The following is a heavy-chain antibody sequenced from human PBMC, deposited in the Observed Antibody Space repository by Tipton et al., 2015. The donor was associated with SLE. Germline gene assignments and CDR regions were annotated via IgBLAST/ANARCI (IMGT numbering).Heavy chain of an antibody. Sequence: QPGAEVKKPGASVKVSCKASGYTFTSYGISWVRQAPGQGLEWMGWISAYNGNTNYAQKLQGRVTMTTDTSTSTAYMELRSLRSDDTAVYYCARDCSGGSCAQGSYYYGMDVWGQGTTVTVSS. CDR2: ISAYNGNT. CDR3: ARDCSGGSCAQGSYYYGMDV. CDR1: GYTFTSYG. V-gene: IGHV1-18*01. J-gene: IGHJ6*02. D-gene: IGHD2-15*01.